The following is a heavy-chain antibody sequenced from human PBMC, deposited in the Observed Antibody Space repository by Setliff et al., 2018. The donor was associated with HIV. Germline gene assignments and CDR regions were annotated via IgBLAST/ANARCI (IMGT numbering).Heavy chain of an antibody. V-gene: IGHV4-38-2*01. J-gene: IGHJ5*02. CDR3: ASSVDIVATGGP. CDR2: IYHSGST. CDR1: GYSISSGYY. Sequence: PSETLSLTCAVSGYSISSGYYWGWIRQPPGKGLEWIGSIYHSGSTYYNPSLKSRVTISVDTSKNQFSLKLSSVTAADTAVYYCASSVDIVATGGPWGQGTLVTVSS. D-gene: IGHD5-12*01.